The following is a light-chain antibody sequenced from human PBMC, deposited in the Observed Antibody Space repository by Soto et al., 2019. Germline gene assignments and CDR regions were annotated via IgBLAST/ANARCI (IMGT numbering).Light chain of an antibody. J-gene: IGKJ1*01. Sequence: EIVLTQSPDTVSVSPGERVTLSCRASQNIFSNYLAWYQQKPGQAPRLLIYGASTRATGIADRFSGGGSGTDFTLTISRLEPEDFAVYHCQQYGRSRTFGQGTKVDIK. CDR3: QQYGRSRT. CDR2: GAS. CDR1: QNIFSNY. V-gene: IGKV3-20*01.